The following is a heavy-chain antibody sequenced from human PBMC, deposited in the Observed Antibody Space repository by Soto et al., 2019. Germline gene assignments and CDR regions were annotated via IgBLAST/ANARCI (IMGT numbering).Heavy chain of an antibody. CDR2: ISNDGSST. D-gene: IGHD1-26*01. Sequence: EVQLVESGGGLVQPGGSLRLSCVASGFTFSSYWMHWVRQAPGKGLVWVSSISNDGSSTSYADPVKGRFTISRDNAKNTLCLQMISLRAEDTDVYYCARLPNKSSQNWGQGTLVIVSP. V-gene: IGHV3-74*01. J-gene: IGHJ1*01. CDR3: ARLPNKSSQN. CDR1: GFTFSSYW.